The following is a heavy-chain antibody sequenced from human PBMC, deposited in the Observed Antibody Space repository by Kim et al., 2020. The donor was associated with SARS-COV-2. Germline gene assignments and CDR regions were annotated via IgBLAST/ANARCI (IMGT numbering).Heavy chain of an antibody. J-gene: IGHJ5*02. CDR1: GGSFSGYY. Sequence: SETLSLTCAVYGGSFSGYYWNWIRQPPGKGLEWIGEINHSGSTSYNPSLKSRVTISVDTSKNQFSLKLSSLTAADTAVYYCARERVEPCKYCSCGSCCSRRMVWFDPWGQGTLVTVSS. D-gene: IGHD2-15*01. CDR2: INHSGST. CDR3: ARERVEPCKYCSCGSCCSRRMVWFDP. V-gene: IGHV4-34*01.